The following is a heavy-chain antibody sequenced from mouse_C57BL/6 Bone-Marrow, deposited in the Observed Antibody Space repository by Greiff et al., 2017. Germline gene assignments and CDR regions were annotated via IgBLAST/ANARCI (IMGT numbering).Heavy chain of an antibody. CDR2: INPNYGTT. CDR1: GYSFTDYN. D-gene: IGHD1-1*01. J-gene: IGHJ4*01. Sequence: VQLQQSGPELVKPGASVKISCKASGYSFTDYNMNWVKQSHGKSLEWIGVINPNYGTTSYNQKFKGKATLTVDQSSSTAYMQLYRLTSEDSAVYYCARFAYDYGSRGAMDYWGQGTSVTVSS. V-gene: IGHV1-39*01. CDR3: ARFAYDYGSRGAMDY.